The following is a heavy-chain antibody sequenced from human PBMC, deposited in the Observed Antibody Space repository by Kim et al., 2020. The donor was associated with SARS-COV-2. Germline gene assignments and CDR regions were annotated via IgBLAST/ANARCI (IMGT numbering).Heavy chain of an antibody. CDR1: GFTFGDYA. Sequence: GGSLRLSCTASGFTFGDYAMSWVRQAPGKGLEWVGFIRSKAYGGTTEYAASVKGRFTISRDDSKSIAYLQMNSLKTEDTAVYYCTRVDGEMATGYFDYWGQGTLVPVSS. CDR2: IRSKAYGGTT. J-gene: IGHJ4*02. CDR3: TRVDGEMATGYFDY. D-gene: IGHD5-12*01. V-gene: IGHV3-49*04.